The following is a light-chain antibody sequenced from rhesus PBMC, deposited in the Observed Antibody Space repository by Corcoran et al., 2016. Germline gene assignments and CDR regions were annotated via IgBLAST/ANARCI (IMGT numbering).Light chain of an antibody. CDR1: HGISNY. CDR3: QQHNSYPPS. Sequence: DIQMTQSPSSLSASVGDTVTITCRASHGISNYLAWYQHKPGKAPKPLIDYASNLESGVPSRFSGSGSGTDFTLNISSLQTEEFATYECQQHNSYPPSFGQGTKVEIK. CDR2: YAS. V-gene: IGKV1S14*01. J-gene: IGKJ2*01.